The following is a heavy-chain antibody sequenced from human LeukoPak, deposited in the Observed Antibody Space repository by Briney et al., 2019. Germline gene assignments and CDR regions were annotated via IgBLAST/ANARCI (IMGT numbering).Heavy chain of an antibody. V-gene: IGHV3-23*01. J-gene: IGHJ4*02. CDR2: ISGSGGST. CDR1: GFTVSSNY. CDR3: AKGNGGSGD. D-gene: IGHD7-27*01. Sequence: GRSLRLSCAASGFTVSSNYMSWVRQAPGKGLEWVSAISGSGGSTYYADSVKGRFTISRDNSKNTLYLQMNSLRAEDTAVYYCAKGNGGSGDWGQGTLVTVSS.